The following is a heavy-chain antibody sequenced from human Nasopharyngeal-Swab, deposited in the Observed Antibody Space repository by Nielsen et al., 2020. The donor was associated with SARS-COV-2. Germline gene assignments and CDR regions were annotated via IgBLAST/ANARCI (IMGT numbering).Heavy chain of an antibody. V-gene: IGHV3-30*14. CDR3: ARRIAVAHFDY. D-gene: IGHD6-19*01. CDR2: ISYDASDK. Sequence: GESLKISCAASGFTFSSYTIHWVRQAPGKGLEWVAVISYDASDKYYADSVKGRFTISRDNSKNTLYLQMNSLRAEDTAVYYCARRIAVAHFDYWGQGTLVTVSS. CDR1: GFTFSSYT. J-gene: IGHJ4*02.